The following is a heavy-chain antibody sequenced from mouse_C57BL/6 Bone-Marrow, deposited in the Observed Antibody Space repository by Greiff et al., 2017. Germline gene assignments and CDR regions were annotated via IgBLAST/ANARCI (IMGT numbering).Heavy chain of an antibody. CDR1: GFTFSSYG. V-gene: IGHV5-6*01. Sequence: EVKLVESGGDLVKPGGSLKLSCAASGFTFSSYGMSWVRQTPDKRLEWVATISSGGSYTYYPDSVKGRFTISRDNAKNTLYLQMSSLKSEDTAMYYCARPYDGYPYWYFDVWGTGTTVTVSS. D-gene: IGHD2-3*01. J-gene: IGHJ1*03. CDR3: ARPYDGYPYWYFDV. CDR2: ISSGGSYT.